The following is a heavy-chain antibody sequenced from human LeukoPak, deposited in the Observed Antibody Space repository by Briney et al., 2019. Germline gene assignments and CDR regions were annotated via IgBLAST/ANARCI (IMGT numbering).Heavy chain of an antibody. CDR2: IKNDGSTT. D-gene: IGHD6-13*01. V-gene: IGHV3-74*01. CDR3: ARDLASTGTQGWFDP. J-gene: IGHJ5*02. Sequence: PGGSLRLSCAASGFTFSSYWMHWVRQPPGKGLVWVSRIKNDGSTTTYADSVKGRFTVSRDNAKNTLYLQMNSLRAEDTAVYYCARDLASTGTQGWFDPWGQGTLVIVSS. CDR1: GFTFSSYW.